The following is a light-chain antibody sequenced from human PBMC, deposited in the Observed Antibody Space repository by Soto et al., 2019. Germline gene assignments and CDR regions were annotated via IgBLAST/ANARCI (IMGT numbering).Light chain of an antibody. CDR2: GNS. CDR1: SSNIGAGYD. CDR3: QSYDSSLTAVV. Sequence: QSVLTQPPSVSGAPGQRVTISCTGSSSNIGAGYDVHWYQHLPGTAPKLLMYGNSNRPSGVPDRFSGSKSGTSASLAITGLQAEDEADYYCQSYDSSLTAVVFGGWTKLTVL. J-gene: IGLJ2*01. V-gene: IGLV1-40*01.